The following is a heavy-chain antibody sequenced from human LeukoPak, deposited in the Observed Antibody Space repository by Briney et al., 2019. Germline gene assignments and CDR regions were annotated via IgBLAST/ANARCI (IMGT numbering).Heavy chain of an antibody. CDR3: ARARSGYYYYYYGMDV. CDR2: INHSGST. D-gene: IGHD3-10*01. V-gene: IGHV4-34*01. Sequence: SETLSLTCAVYGGSFSGYYWSWIRQPPGKGLEWIGEINHSGSTNYNLSLKSRVTISVDTSKTQFSLKLSSVTAADTAVYYCARARSGYYYYYYGMDVWGKGTTVTVSS. J-gene: IGHJ6*04. CDR1: GGSFSGYY.